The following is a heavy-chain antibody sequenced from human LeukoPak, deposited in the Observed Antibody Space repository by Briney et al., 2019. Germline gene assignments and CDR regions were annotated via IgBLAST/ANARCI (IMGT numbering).Heavy chain of an antibody. CDR2: TWYDASVE. CDR1: GFTLSSYG. CDR3: ARAIEI. V-gene: IGHV3-33*01. J-gene: IGHJ4*02. D-gene: IGHD5-24*01. Sequence: QPGGSLRLSCAASGFTLSSYGMRWVRQAPGKGLEWVAVTWYDASVEYYADSVKGRFTISRDNSKNRVYLQMNSLRVEDTAVYYCARAIEIWGQGTLVTVSS.